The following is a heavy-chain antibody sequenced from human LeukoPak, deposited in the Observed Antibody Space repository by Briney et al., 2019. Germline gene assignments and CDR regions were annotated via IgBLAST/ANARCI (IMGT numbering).Heavy chain of an antibody. J-gene: IGHJ5*02. CDR1: GFTFSSYA. V-gene: IGHV3-23*01. Sequence: PGGSLRLSCAASGFTFSSYAVSWARQAPGVGLEWVSTISGRGGSTFYADSVKGRFTISRDNSKNTLYLQMNSLRADDTAVYYCAKGYYDILTDYFHNWFNPWGQGTLVIVSS. CDR3: AKGYYDILTDYFHNWFNP. CDR2: ISGRGGST. D-gene: IGHD3-9*01.